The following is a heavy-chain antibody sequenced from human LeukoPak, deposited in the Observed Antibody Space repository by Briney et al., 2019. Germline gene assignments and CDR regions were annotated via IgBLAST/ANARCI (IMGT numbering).Heavy chain of an antibody. CDR2: INTNTGNP. Sequence: GASVKVSCKASGYTFTYYAINWVRQAPGQGLEWMGWINTNTGNPTYAQGFTGRFVFSLDTSVSTAYLQISSLKAEDTAVYYCARPTEDDYFDFWGQGTLVTVSS. V-gene: IGHV7-4-1*02. CDR1: GYTFTYYA. J-gene: IGHJ4*02. CDR3: ARPTEDDYFDF. D-gene: IGHD4-17*01.